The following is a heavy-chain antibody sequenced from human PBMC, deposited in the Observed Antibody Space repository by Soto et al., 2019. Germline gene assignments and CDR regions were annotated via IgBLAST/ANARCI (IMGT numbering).Heavy chain of an antibody. Sequence: ASVKVSCKASGYTFTSYGISWVRQAPGQGLEWMGWISTYNGNTNYAQKLQGRVTMTTETSTSTAYMELRSLRSDDTAVYYCARHGPYYNILTGYYTGGYYYYMDVWGKGTTVTVSS. CDR3: ARHGPYYNILTGYYTGGYYYYMDV. CDR1: GYTFTSYG. CDR2: ISTYNGNT. J-gene: IGHJ6*03. D-gene: IGHD3-9*01. V-gene: IGHV1-18*01.